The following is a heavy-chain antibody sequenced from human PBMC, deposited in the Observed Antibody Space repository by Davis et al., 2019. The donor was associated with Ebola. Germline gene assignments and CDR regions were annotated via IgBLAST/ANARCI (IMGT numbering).Heavy chain of an antibody. CDR2: ISAYNGNT. V-gene: IGHV1-18*04. D-gene: IGHD2-2*01. CDR1: GYTYTGYY. Sequence: ASVKVSCKASGYTYTGYYMHWVRQAPGQGLEWMGWISAYNGNTNYAQKLQGRVTMTTDTSTSTAYMELRSLRSDDTAVYYCARDIVVVPAAIGSNNWFDPWGQGTLVTVSS. J-gene: IGHJ5*02. CDR3: ARDIVVVPAAIGSNNWFDP.